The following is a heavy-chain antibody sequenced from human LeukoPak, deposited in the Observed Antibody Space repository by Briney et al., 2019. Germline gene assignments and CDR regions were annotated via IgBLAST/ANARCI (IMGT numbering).Heavy chain of an antibody. Sequence: GGSLRLSCAVSGVTFRTYEMNWVRQAPGHRLEWLSYISTGGSTIYHADSVKSRFTISRDNANNSLYLQMSSLSAEDTALYYCVRRYCSRTSCTFDYWGQGTMVTVSS. CDR2: ISTGGSTI. CDR1: GVTFRTYE. D-gene: IGHD2-2*01. J-gene: IGHJ4*02. V-gene: IGHV3-48*03. CDR3: VRRYCSRTSCTFDY.